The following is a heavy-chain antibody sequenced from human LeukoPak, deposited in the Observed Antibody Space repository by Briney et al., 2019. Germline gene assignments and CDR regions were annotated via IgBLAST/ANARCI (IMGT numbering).Heavy chain of an antibody. CDR1: GYTFTSYA. CDR2: VNAGNGNT. J-gene: IGHJ6*02. V-gene: IGHV1-3*01. Sequence: GASVKVSCEASGYTFTSYAMHWVRQAPGQRLEWMRWVNAGNGNTKYSQKFQGRVTITRDTSASTAYMELSSLRSEDAAVYYCAREGVYGSDNGYYYYGMDVWGQGTTVTVSS. CDR3: AREGVYGSDNGYYYYGMDV. D-gene: IGHD3-10*01.